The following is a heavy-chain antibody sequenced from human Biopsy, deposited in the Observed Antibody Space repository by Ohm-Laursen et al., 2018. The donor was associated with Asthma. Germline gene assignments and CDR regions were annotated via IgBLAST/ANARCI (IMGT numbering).Heavy chain of an antibody. D-gene: IGHD4-23*01. CDR3: ARTHERWTSIQDDALDI. CDR2: ISYDGGNK. CDR1: GFTFSIYD. Sequence: SLRLSCTASGFTFSIYDIHWVRQAPGKGLDWVAVISYDGGNKFYGDSVKGRFTLSRDNSRNTLYLQMNSLRVEDTAIYYCARTHERWTSIQDDALDIWGQGTMVIVSS. J-gene: IGHJ3*02. V-gene: IGHV3-30*03.